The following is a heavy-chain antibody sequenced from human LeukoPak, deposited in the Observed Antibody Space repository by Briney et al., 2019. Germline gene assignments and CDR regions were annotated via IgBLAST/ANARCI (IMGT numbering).Heavy chain of an antibody. V-gene: IGHV4-38-2*02. Sequence: SETLSLTCTVSGYSISSGYYWGWIRQPPGKGLEWIGSIYHSGSTYYNPSLKSRVTISVDTSKNQFSLKLSSVTAADTAVYYCARMARFLEWLFHPSFPRFYMDVWGKGTTVTVSS. CDR1: GYSISSGYY. J-gene: IGHJ6*03. CDR3: ARMARFLEWLFHPSFPRFYMDV. CDR2: IYHSGST. D-gene: IGHD3-3*01.